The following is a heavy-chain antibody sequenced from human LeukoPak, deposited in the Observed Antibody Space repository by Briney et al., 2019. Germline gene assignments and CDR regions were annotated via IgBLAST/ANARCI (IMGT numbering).Heavy chain of an antibody. J-gene: IGHJ4*02. CDR3: AKGLRYSDN. Sequence: GGSLRLSCASSGFTFSSYGMHWVRQAPGKGLEWVAVISLDGSNKYYADSVKGRFTISRDNSKNTLYLQMNSLRADDTAVYYCAKGLRYSDNWGQGTLVRVST. D-gene: IGHD3-9*01. CDR1: GFTFSSYG. V-gene: IGHV3-30*18. CDR2: ISLDGSNK.